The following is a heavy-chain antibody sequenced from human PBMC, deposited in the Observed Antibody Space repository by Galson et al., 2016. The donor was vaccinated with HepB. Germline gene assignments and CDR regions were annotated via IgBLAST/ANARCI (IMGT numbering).Heavy chain of an antibody. V-gene: IGHV1-69*06. CDR1: GGTFSSYL. J-gene: IGHJ5*02. CDR3: ARDYDRRGWFDP. D-gene: IGHD3-16*01. Sequence: SVKVSCKASGGTFSSYLISWLRKAPGQGLEWMGGLIPIVDSATYAQKFRGTVTITADKTTSTAYMERRSLRSEDTAVYYCARDYDRRGWFDPWGQGTLVTVSS. CDR2: LIPIVDSA.